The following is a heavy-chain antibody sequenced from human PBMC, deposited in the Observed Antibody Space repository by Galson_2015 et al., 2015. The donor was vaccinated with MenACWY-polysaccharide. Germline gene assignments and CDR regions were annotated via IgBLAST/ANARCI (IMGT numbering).Heavy chain of an antibody. V-gene: IGHV3-23*01. Sequence: SLRLSCAGSGLTFSSYAMSWVRQAPGKGLEWVSAITDSGGSTYYADSVKGRFTISRDNSKNTLYLQMNSLRAEDTAVYYCAKGSSGYCGYWGQGTLVTVSS. CDR3: AKGSSGYCGY. CDR2: ITDSGGST. D-gene: IGHD3-22*01. CDR1: GLTFSSYA. J-gene: IGHJ4*02.